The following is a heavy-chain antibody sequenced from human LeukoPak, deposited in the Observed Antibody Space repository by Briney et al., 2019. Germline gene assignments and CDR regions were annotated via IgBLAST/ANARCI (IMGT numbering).Heavy chain of an antibody. CDR1: GFTVSSHY. CDR3: ASLAGDI. CDR2: IHSGGST. J-gene: IGHJ3*02. D-gene: IGHD6-19*01. Sequence: GGSLRLSCAASGFTVSSHYMSWVRQAPGKGLEWVSVIHSGGSTYHADSVKGRFTISRDSSKNTVYLQMNSMRVEDMAVYYCASLAGDIWGQGTMVTVSS. V-gene: IGHV3-66*02.